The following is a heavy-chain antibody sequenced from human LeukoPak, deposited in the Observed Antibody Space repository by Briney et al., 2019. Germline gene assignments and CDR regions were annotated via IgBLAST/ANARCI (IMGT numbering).Heavy chain of an antibody. V-gene: IGHV4-4*07. D-gene: IGHD6-19*01. CDR2: IYFSGST. CDR3: ARSGYSSGPDY. CDR1: GGSISSYY. Sequence: SETLSLTCTVSGGSISSYYWSWIRQTAGRGLEWIGRIYFSGSTNYNPSLKSRVTMSVDTSKNQFSLKLSSVTAADTAVYYCARSGYSSGPDYWGQGTLVTVSS. J-gene: IGHJ4*02.